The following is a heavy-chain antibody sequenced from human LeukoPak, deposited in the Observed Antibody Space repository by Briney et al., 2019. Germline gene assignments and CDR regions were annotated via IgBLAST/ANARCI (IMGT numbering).Heavy chain of an antibody. D-gene: IGHD2-15*01. V-gene: IGHV3-48*02. J-gene: IGHJ6*02. CDR2: ISSSSSTI. CDR3: ARYCSGGSCYQYYYGMDV. CDR1: GFTFSNYG. Sequence: GGSLRLSCAASGFTFSNYGMHWVRQAPGKGLEWVSYISSSSSTIYYADSVKGRFTISRDNAKNSLYLQMNSLRDEDTAVYYCARYCSGGSCYQYYYGMDVWGQGTTVTVSS.